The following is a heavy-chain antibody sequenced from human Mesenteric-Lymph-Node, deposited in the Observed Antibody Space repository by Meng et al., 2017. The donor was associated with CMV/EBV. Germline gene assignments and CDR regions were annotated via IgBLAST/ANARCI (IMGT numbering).Heavy chain of an antibody. V-gene: IGHV6-1*01. CDR3: ARVAAYCSGGSCYQNWFDP. CDR2: TYFRSKWYY. J-gene: IGHJ5*02. Sequence: SCSAWNWIRQSPSGGLEWLGRTYFRSKWYYDYAVSVKSRITINPDTSKNQFSLQLNSVTPEDTAVYYCARVAAYCSGGSCYQNWFDPWGQGTLVTVSS. D-gene: IGHD2-15*01. CDR1: SCSA.